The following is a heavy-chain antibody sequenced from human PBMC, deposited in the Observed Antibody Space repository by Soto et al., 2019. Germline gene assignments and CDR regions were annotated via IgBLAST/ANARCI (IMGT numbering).Heavy chain of an antibody. CDR2: IIPIFGTA. CDR1: GGTFSSYA. V-gene: IGHV1-69*13. D-gene: IGHD3-10*01. CDR3: ARVRFDYGSGSFYYGMDV. J-gene: IGHJ6*02. Sequence: SVKVSCKASGGTFSSYAISWVRQAPGQGLEWMGGIIPIFGTANYAQKFQGRVTITADESTSTAYMELSSLRSEDTAVYYCARVRFDYGSGSFYYGMDVWGQGTTVTVSS.